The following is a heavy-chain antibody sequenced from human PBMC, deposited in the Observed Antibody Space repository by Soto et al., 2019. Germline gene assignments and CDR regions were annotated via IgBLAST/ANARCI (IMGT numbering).Heavy chain of an antibody. J-gene: IGHJ2*01. V-gene: IGHV3-30*18. Sequence: QVQLVESGGGVVQPGRSLRLSCAASGFTFSTHGMHWVRQAPGKGLEWVAVVSYDGGSKYYADSVKGRFTASRDNSKNTLYLEMNSLRTEDTAVYYCEKIYCGGGSCYGFFDLWGRGTLVTVSS. CDR3: EKIYCGGGSCYGFFDL. CDR2: VSYDGGSK. D-gene: IGHD2-15*01. CDR1: GFTFSTHG.